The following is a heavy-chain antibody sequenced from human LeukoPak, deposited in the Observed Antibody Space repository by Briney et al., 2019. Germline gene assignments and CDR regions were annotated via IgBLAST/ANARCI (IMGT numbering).Heavy chain of an antibody. J-gene: IGHJ4*02. V-gene: IGHV4-59*01. Sequence: SETLSLTCTVSGGSISNYYWSWIRQPPGKGLEWIGYIYYSGSTNYNPSLKSRVTLSVDTSKNRFSLKLSSVTAADTAVYYCASGYSSGWFYFDYWGRGTLVTVSS. CDR1: GGSISNYY. CDR3: ASGYSSGWFYFDY. CDR2: IYYSGST. D-gene: IGHD6-19*01.